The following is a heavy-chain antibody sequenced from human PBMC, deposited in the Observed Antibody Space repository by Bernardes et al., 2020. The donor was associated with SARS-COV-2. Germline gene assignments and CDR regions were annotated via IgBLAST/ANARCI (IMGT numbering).Heavy chain of an antibody. CDR1: GYSFTSYW. CDR2: INPDDSDT. V-gene: IGHV5-51*01. CDR3: ARRNPGISVAGTRNYDVGMDV. D-gene: IGHD6-19*01. J-gene: IGHJ6*02. Sequence: GESLKISCKGYGYSFTSYWIGWVRQMPGKGLEWMGTINPDDSDTTYCPSFQGQVTISVDKSISTAYLQWSSLKASDTAMYYCARRNPGISVAGTRNYDVGMDVWGQGTTVTVSS.